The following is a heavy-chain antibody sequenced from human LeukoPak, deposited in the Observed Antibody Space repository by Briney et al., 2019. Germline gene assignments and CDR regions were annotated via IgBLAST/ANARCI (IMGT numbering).Heavy chain of an antibody. D-gene: IGHD3-9*01. CDR1: GGSISSYY. J-gene: IGHJ4*02. CDR3: ARQDYDILTGYYGVIDY. V-gene: IGHV4-59*01. CDR2: IYYSGST. Sequence: SETLSLTCTVSGGSISSYYWSWIRQPPGKGLEWIGYIYYSGSTNYNPSLKRRVTISVDTSKNQFSLKLSSVTAADTAVYYCARQDYDILTGYYGVIDYWGQGTLVTVSS.